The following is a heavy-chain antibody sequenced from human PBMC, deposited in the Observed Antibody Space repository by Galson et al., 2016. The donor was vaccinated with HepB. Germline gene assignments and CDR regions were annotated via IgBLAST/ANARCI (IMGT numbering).Heavy chain of an antibody. CDR2: INPSRGST. V-gene: IGHV1-46*01. D-gene: IGHD2-21*01. J-gene: IGHJ4*02. CDR1: GYIFTAHY. Sequence: SVKVSCKASGYIFTAHYMHWVRQAPGQGLEWMGIINPSRGSTSYTQKFHGRITMTSDSSTNTVYMELSSLTYEDTAVYFCARAESEIPRVISDSWGQGSLVTVSS. CDR3: ARAESEIPRVISDS.